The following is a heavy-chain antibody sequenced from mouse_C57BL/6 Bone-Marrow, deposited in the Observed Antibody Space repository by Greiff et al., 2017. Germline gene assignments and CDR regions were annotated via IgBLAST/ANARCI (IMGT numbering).Heavy chain of an antibody. CDR3: ARKTGTLYYAMDY. J-gene: IGHJ4*01. Sequence: EVQLVESGGGLVKPGGSLKLSCAASGFTFSSYAMTWVRQTPEKRLEWVATISDGGSYTYYPDNVKGRFTISRDNAKNNLYLQMSHLKSEDTAMYYCARKTGTLYYAMDYWGQGTSVTVSS. CDR1: GFTFSSYA. CDR2: ISDGGSYT. V-gene: IGHV5-4*01. D-gene: IGHD4-1*01.